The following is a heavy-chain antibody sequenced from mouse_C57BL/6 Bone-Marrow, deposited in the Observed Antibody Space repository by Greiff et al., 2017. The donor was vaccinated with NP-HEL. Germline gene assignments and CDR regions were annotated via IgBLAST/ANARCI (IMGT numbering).Heavy chain of an antibody. Sequence: DVKLVESGGGLVKPGGSLKLSCAASGFTFSSYAMSWVRQTPEKRLEWVATISDGGSYTYYLDNVKGRFTISRDNVKNNLYLHMSHLKSEDTAMYYCARGHYGSPPWFAYWGQGTLVTVSA. V-gene: IGHV5-4*03. CDR2: ISDGGSYT. CDR1: GFTFSSYA. D-gene: IGHD1-1*01. J-gene: IGHJ3*01. CDR3: ARGHYGSPPWFAY.